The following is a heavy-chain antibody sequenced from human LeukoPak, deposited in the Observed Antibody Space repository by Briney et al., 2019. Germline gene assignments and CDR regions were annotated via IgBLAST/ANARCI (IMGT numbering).Heavy chain of an antibody. Sequence: GGSLRLSCVDSGFIFSSYWMSWFRQAPGKGLEWVAVISYDGSNKYYADSVKGRFTISRDNSKNTLYLQMNSLRAEDTAVYYCARDGSITIFGVVPYYYYGMDVWGQGTTVTVSS. J-gene: IGHJ6*02. CDR1: GFIFSSYW. CDR3: ARDGSITIFGVVPYYYYGMDV. V-gene: IGHV3-30-3*01. CDR2: ISYDGSNK. D-gene: IGHD3-3*01.